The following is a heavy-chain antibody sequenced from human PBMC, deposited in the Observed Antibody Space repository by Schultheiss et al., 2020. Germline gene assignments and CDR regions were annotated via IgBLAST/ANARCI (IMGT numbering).Heavy chain of an antibody. CDR3: ARGGDSAHYYFDY. CDR1: GGSISSGSYY. Sequence: SETLSLTCTVSGGSISSGSYYWGWIRQPAGKGLEWIGRISTSGSTKYNPSLKSRVTISVDTSKNQFSLELSSVTAADTAVYYCARGGDSAHYYFDYWGQGALVTVSS. CDR2: ISTSGST. D-gene: IGHD2-21*01. J-gene: IGHJ4*02. V-gene: IGHV4-61*02.